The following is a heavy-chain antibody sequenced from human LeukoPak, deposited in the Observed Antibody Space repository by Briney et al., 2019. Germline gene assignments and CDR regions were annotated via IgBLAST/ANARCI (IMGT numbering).Heavy chain of an antibody. CDR1: GGTFSSYA. CDR3: TTREIVVEPAATSLVRGVLWRSDF. CDR2: IIPIFGTA. V-gene: IGHV1-69*05. D-gene: IGHD2-2*01. Sequence: SVKVSCKASGGTFSSYAISWVRQAPGQGLEWMGGIIPIFGTANYAQKFQGRVTITTDESTSTAYMELSRLRSEDTAVYYCTTREIVVEPAATSLVRGVLWRSDFWGHGTLVTVSS. J-gene: IGHJ4*01.